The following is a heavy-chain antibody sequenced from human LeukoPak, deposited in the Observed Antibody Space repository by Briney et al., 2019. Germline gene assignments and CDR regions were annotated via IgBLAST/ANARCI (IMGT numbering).Heavy chain of an antibody. CDR1: GFTFSSYG. D-gene: IGHD3-10*01. Sequence: GGSLRLSCAASGFTFSSYGMHWVRQAPGKGLEWVAVISYDGSNKYYADSVKGRFTISRDNSKNTLYLQMNSLRAEDTAVYYCARGGRYGSGSPSAYWGQGTLVTVSS. CDR2: ISYDGSNK. CDR3: ARGGRYGSGSPSAY. J-gene: IGHJ4*02. V-gene: IGHV3-30*03.